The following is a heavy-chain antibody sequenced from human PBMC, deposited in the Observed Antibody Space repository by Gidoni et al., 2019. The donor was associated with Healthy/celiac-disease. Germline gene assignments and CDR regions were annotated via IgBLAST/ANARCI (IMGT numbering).Heavy chain of an antibody. J-gene: IGHJ4*02. CDR1: GGSFSGYY. CDR3: ARGPHITMVRGVIMLPKNPRVPFDY. Sequence: QVQLQQWGAGLLKPSETLSLTCAVYGGSFSGYYWRWIRQPPGKGLEWIGEINHSGSTNYNPSLKSRVTISVDTSKNQFSLKLSSVTAADTAVYYCARGPHITMVRGVIMLPKNPRVPFDYWGQGTLVTVSS. V-gene: IGHV4-34*01. CDR2: INHSGST. D-gene: IGHD3-10*01.